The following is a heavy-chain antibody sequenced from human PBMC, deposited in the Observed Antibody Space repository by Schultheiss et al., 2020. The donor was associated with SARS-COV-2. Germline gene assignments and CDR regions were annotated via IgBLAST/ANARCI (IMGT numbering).Heavy chain of an antibody. Sequence: GGSLRLSCAASGFTFSSYAMHWVRQAPGKGLEWFSVFHPDDTTHYANSVKGRFSISRDNSKNTLYLQMNSLRAEDTAVYYCARAFIIGNYVDYFDTWGQGALVTVSS. V-gene: IGHV3-NL1*01. CDR2: FHPDDTT. CDR3: ARAFIIGNYVDYFDT. CDR1: GFTFSSYA. D-gene: IGHD1-7*01. J-gene: IGHJ4*02.